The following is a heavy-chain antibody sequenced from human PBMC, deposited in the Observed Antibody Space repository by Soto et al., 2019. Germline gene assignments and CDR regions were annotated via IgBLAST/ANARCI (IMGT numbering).Heavy chain of an antibody. Sequence: EVQLVESGGGLVQPGGSLRLSCAASGFTFSSYSMNWVRQAPGRGLEWVSSISGNGNSAHYADSVNGRFTVSRDNSKNTMYLQMNSLRAEDTALYYCAKSTWIQLWPAYWGQGTLVTVSS. CDR3: AKSTWIQLWPAY. CDR2: ISGNGNSA. V-gene: IGHV3-23*04. CDR1: GFTFSSYS. J-gene: IGHJ4*02. D-gene: IGHD5-18*01.